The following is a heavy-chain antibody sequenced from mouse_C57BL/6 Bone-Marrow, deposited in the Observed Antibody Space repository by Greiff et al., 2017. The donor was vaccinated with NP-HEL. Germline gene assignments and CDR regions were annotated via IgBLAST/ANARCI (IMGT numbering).Heavy chain of an antibody. J-gene: IGHJ4*01. Sequence: QVQLQQSGAELVRPGASVTLSCKASGYTFTDYEMHWVKQTPVHGLEWIGAIDPETGGTAYNQKFKGKAILTADKSSSTAYMELRSLTSEDSAVYYCTRLRYYAMGYWGQGTSVTVSS. CDR2: IDPETGGT. CDR1: GYTFTDYE. CDR3: TRLRYYAMGY. V-gene: IGHV1-15*01.